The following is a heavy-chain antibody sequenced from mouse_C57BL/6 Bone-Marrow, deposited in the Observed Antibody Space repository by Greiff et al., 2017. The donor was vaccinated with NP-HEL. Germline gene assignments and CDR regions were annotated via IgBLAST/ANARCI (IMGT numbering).Heavy chain of an antibody. CDR2: ISYDGSN. CDR1: GYSITSGYY. CDR3: ARDGLHDGYDVWYYAMDY. Sequence: VQLKQSGPGLVKPSQSLSLTCSVTGYSITSGYYWNWIRQFPGNKLEWMGYISYDGSNNYNPSLKNRISITRDTSKNQFFLKLNSVTTEDTATYYCARDGLHDGYDVWYYAMDYWGQGTSVTVSS. V-gene: IGHV3-6*01. J-gene: IGHJ4*01. D-gene: IGHD2-2*01.